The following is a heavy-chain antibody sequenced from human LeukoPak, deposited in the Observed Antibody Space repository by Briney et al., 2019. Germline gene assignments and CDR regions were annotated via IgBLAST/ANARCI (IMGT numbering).Heavy chain of an antibody. V-gene: IGHV3-7*01. CDR1: GFTFNSFF. Sequence: GGSLRLSCAASGFTFNSFFLNWVRLTPWRELEWVACISQDGSETFYMDSVRGRFTISRDNTKNSLYLQMNSLRAEDTAVYFCVRDLGHSRHYFEYWGQGALVTVSS. J-gene: IGHJ4*02. CDR3: VRDLGHSRHYFEY. D-gene: IGHD7-27*01. CDR2: ISQDGSET.